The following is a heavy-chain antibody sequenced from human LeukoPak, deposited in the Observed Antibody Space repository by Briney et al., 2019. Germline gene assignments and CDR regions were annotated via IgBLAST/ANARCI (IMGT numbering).Heavy chain of an antibody. J-gene: IGHJ4*02. CDR3: AREGRYYDSADIDY. Sequence: GASVTVSCKASGYTFTSYAMHWVRQAPGQRLEWMGWTNAGNGNTKYSQKFQGRVTITRDTSASTAYMELSSLRSEDTAVYYCAREGRYYDSADIDYWGQGTLVTVSS. CDR2: TNAGNGNT. CDR1: GYTFTSYA. D-gene: IGHD3-22*01. V-gene: IGHV1-3*01.